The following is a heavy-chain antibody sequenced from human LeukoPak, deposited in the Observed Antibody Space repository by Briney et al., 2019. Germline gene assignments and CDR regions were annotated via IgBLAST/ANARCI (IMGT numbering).Heavy chain of an antibody. V-gene: IGHV3-30*18. CDR2: ISYDGSNK. CDR1: GFTFSSYG. CDR3: AKDESITIFGVVILLPLDY. Sequence: GGSLRLSCAASGFTFSSYGMHWVRQAPGKGLEWVAVISYDGSNKYYADSVKGRFTISRDNSKNTLYLQMNSLRAEDTAVYYCAKDESITIFGVVILLPLDYWGQGTLVTVSS. D-gene: IGHD3-3*01. J-gene: IGHJ4*02.